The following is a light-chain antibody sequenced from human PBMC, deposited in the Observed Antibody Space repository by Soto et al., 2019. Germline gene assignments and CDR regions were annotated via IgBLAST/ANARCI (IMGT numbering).Light chain of an antibody. CDR3: QQYSDWPLT. CDR2: GAS. CDR1: QSVSSN. Sequence: EIVMTQSPATLFVSPGERATLSCRASQSVSSNLAWYQQKPGQAPRLLIFGASTRATGTPARFSGSGSETEFTLTISSLQSEDFAVYYCQQYSDWPLTFGGGTKVEIK. J-gene: IGKJ4*01. V-gene: IGKV3D-15*01.